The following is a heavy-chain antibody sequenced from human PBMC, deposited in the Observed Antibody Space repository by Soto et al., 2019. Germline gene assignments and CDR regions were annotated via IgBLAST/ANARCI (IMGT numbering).Heavy chain of an antibody. CDR2: MYNGGST. V-gene: IGHV4-59*01. CDR3: ARVPGI. D-gene: IGHD6-13*01. CDR1: GDSISRNY. Sequence: SETLSLTCTVSGDSISRNYWSWIRQPPGKGLEWIGYMYNGGSTNYNPALKSRVTISVDTSKNQFALKVSSVTAADTAVYYCARVPGIWGQGTLVTVSS. J-gene: IGHJ4*02.